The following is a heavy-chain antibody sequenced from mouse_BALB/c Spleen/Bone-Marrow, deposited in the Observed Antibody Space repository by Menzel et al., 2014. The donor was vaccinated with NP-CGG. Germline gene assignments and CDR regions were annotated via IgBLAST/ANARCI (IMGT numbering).Heavy chain of an antibody. CDR3: VRDGDYRYACFTY. V-gene: IGHV5-4*02. CDR2: ISDGGTYT. CDR1: GFTFSDYY. Sequence: EVKLEESGGGLVKPGGSLKLSRAASGFTFSDYYIYWVRQTPEKRLEWVATISDGGTYTYYPDTVKGRFTISRDNAKNNLYLQMNGLKSEDTAMYYCVRDGDYRYACFTYWGQGTLVTVSA. D-gene: IGHD2-14*01. J-gene: IGHJ3*01.